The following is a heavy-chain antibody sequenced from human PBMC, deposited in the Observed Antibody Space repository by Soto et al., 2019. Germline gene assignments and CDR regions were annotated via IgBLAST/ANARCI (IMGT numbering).Heavy chain of an antibody. Sequence: ASVKVSCKASGYTFTIYAIHWVRQAPGQGLEWMGWISPYKGNKIYAQKVQGRVTMTTDTSTNTAYMELRSLTSDDTAVYHCARTSCGGDCLGAFDIWGQGTMVTVSS. CDR2: ISPYKGNK. V-gene: IGHV1-18*01. CDR3: ARTSCGGDCLGAFDI. CDR1: GYTFTIYA. J-gene: IGHJ3*02. D-gene: IGHD2-21*02.